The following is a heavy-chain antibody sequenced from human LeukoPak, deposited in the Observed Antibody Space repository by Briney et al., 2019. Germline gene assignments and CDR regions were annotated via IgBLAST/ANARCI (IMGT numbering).Heavy chain of an antibody. D-gene: IGHD2-15*01. J-gene: IGHJ5*02. Sequence: GRSLRLSFTASGFIFSSYTMSWVRQAPGRGLEWVSTISGSGDNSYYADSVKGRFTISRDNSKNTLYLQMNSLRVEDTAIFYCAKGGIVVVAATPWGQGTLVTVSS. CDR3: AKGGIVVVAATP. CDR2: ISGSGDNS. CDR1: GFIFSSYT. V-gene: IGHV3-23*01.